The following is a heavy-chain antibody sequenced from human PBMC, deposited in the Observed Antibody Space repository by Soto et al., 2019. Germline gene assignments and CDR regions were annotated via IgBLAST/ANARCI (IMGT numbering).Heavy chain of an antibody. V-gene: IGHV1-3*05. CDR1: GYTFTSYG. Sequence: QVQIVQSGAEEKKPGASVKVSCKASGYTFTSYGMXXXXXXXGQGLGWRGWINAGNGNTKYSQKFQGRVTITRDTSASTAXXXXXXXXXXNTAVYSCARDVAAADYWVQGTRVTVSS. CDR2: INAGNGNT. J-gene: IGHJ4*02. CDR3: ARDVAAADY. D-gene: IGHD6-13*01.